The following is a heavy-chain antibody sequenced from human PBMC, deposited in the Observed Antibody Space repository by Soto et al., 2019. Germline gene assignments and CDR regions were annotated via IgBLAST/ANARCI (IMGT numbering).Heavy chain of an antibody. J-gene: IGHJ5*02. V-gene: IGHV3-21*01. D-gene: IGHD1-26*01. Sequence: GGSLRLSCAASGFTFSSYNMNWVRQAPGKGLEWVSSISSSSSYIYYADSVKGRFTISRDNAKNSLYLQMNSLRAEDTAVYYCARDTLTRGGVGTPPDWFDPWGQGTLVTVSS. CDR1: GFTFSSYN. CDR2: ISSSSSYI. CDR3: ARDTLTRGGVGTPPDWFDP.